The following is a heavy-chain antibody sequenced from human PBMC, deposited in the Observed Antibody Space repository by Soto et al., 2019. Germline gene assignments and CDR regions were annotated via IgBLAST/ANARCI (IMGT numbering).Heavy chain of an antibody. Sequence: GGSLRLSCVASGFTFSSNAMSWVRQAPGKGLEWVSSISDSGGRTNYADSVKGRFTISRDNSNNMVYLQMNSLRAEDTAVYYCAKGSADRRPYYFDYWGPGTLVTVSS. V-gene: IGHV3-23*01. CDR1: GFTFSSNA. CDR3: AKGSADRRPYYFDY. D-gene: IGHD2-2*01. J-gene: IGHJ4*02. CDR2: ISDSGGRT.